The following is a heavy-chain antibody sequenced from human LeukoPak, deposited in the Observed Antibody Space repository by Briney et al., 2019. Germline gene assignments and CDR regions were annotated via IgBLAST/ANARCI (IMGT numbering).Heavy chain of an antibody. CDR1: GFTFSSYA. CDR3: ATDYYDSSGDYTVDY. CDR2: ISGSGYTT. J-gene: IGHJ4*02. Sequence: GGSLRLSCAASGFTFSSYAMSWVRQAPGKGLEWVSAISGSGYTTHYADSVKGRFTISRDNSKNMLYLQMNSLRAEDTAVYYCATDYYDSSGDYTVDYWGQGTLVTVSS. V-gene: IGHV3-23*01. D-gene: IGHD3-22*01.